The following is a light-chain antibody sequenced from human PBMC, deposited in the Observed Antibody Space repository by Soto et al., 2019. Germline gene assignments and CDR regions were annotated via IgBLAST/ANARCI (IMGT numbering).Light chain of an antibody. CDR3: QQRSIWIT. Sequence: EIVMTQSPATLSVSPGERATLSCRASQSISSYLAWYQQKPGQAPRLLIYDASNRATGIPARFSGSGSGTDFTLIISSLEPEDFAVYYCQQRSIWITFGQGTRLEIK. CDR2: DAS. CDR1: QSISSY. V-gene: IGKV3-11*01. J-gene: IGKJ5*01.